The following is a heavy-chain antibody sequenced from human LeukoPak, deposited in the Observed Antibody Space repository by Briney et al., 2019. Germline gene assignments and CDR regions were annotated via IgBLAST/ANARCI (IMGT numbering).Heavy chain of an antibody. CDR3: AKDALASSGWRGYNWFDP. V-gene: IGHV3-23*01. D-gene: IGHD6-19*01. CDR2: MSASGDYT. Sequence: PGGSLRLSCSASGFTFSNYAMSWVRQAPGKGLEWVSAMSASGDYTYYADSVKGRFTISRDNSKNTLYLQMNSLRAEDTAVYYCAKDALASSGWRGYNWFDPWGQGTLVTVSS. J-gene: IGHJ5*02. CDR1: GFTFSNYA.